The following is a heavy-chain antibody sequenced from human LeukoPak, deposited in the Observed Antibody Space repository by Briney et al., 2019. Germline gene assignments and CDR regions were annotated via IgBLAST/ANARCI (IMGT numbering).Heavy chain of an antibody. D-gene: IGHD2-15*01. V-gene: IGHV3-7*05. CDR3: ARVMGYCSGGSCYPFDY. CDR2: KKENGSDK. Sequence: GGAPRLSCVASGFTFCSYLVSLVRPSPGKGLEWGAHKKENGSDKYYVDSVKGRFTISRDNAKNSLYLQMNSLRAEDTAVYSCARVMGYCSGGSCYPFDYWGQGTLVTVSS. J-gene: IGHJ4*02. CDR1: GFTFCSYL.